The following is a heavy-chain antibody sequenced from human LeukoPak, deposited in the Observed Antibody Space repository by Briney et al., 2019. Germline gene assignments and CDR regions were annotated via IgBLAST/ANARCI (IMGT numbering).Heavy chain of an antibody. D-gene: IGHD2-2*01. J-gene: IGHJ4*02. V-gene: IGHV4-34*01. CDR2: INHSGST. CDR3: ARREYCSSTSCKTNDY. CDR1: GGSFSGYY. Sequence: SETLSLTCAVYGGSFSGYYWSWIRQPPGKGLEWIGEINHSGSTNYNPSLKSRVTISVDTSKNQFSLKLSSVTAADTAVYYCARREYCSSTSCKTNDYWGQGTLVTVSS.